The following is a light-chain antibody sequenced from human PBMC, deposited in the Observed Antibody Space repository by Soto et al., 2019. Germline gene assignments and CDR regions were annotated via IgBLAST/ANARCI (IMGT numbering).Light chain of an antibody. J-gene: IGLJ3*02. V-gene: IGLV2-8*01. CDR2: EVS. CDR3: SSYAGSNNVV. CDR1: SSDVGGYNY. Sequence: QSVLTQPPSASGSPGQSVTISCTGTSSDVGGYNYVSWYQQHPGKAPKLMIYEVSKRPSGVPDHFSGSKSGNTASLTVSGLQAEDEADYYCSSYAGSNNVVFSGGTQLTVL.